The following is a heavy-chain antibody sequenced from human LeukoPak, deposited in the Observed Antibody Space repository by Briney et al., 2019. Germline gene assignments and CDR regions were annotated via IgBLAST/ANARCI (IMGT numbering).Heavy chain of an antibody. CDR2: IDPSDSYT. Sequence: GESLKISCKGSGYSFTSYWISWVRQMPGKGLEWMGRIDPSDSYTNYSPSFQGHVTISADKSISTAYLQWSSLKASDTAMYYCARHTPGLWFGDSDAFDIWGQGTMVTVSS. D-gene: IGHD3-10*01. V-gene: IGHV5-10-1*01. CDR1: GYSFTSYW. CDR3: ARHTPGLWFGDSDAFDI. J-gene: IGHJ3*02.